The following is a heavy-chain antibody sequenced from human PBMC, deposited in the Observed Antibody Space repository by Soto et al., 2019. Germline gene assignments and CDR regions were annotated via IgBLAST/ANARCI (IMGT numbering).Heavy chain of an antibody. CDR3: AKDHLFSGWTSGGYFDY. D-gene: IGHD6-19*01. V-gene: IGHV3-30-3*01. Sequence: PGGSLRLSCAASGFTFSSYAMHWVRQAPGKGLEWVAVISYDGSNKYYADSVKGRFTISRDNSKNTLYLQMNNLRAEDTAVYYCAKDHLFSGWTSGGYFDYWGQGALVTVSS. CDR2: ISYDGSNK. CDR1: GFTFSSYA. J-gene: IGHJ4*02.